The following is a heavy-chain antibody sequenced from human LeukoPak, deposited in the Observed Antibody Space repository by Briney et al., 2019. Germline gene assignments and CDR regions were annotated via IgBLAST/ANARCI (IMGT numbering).Heavy chain of an antibody. CDR3: AREESAYYDILTGYSNWFDP. CDR2: IYSGGST. J-gene: IGHJ5*02. CDR1: GFTVSSNY. D-gene: IGHD3-9*01. Sequence: GGSQRLSCAASGFTVSSNYMSWVRQAPGKGLEWVSVIYSGGSTYYADSVKGRFTISRDNSKNTLYLQMNSLRAEDTAVYYCAREESAYYDILTGYSNWFDPWGQGTLVTVSS. V-gene: IGHV3-53*01.